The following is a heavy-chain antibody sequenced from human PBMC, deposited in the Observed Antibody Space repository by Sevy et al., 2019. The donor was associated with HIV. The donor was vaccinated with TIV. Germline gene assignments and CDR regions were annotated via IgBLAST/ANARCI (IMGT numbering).Heavy chain of an antibody. D-gene: IGHD3-10*01. J-gene: IGHJ5*02. CDR2: IRSKASGGTT. CDR1: GFNFGDYS. CDR3: SEGGSGTGWFDP. Sequence: GGSLRLSCRASGFNFGDYSMRWFRQAPGKGLAWVGFIRSKASGGTTQNATSVKGRFTISRDDCESIAYLQMNSLKIAEAAVYYCSEGGSGTGWFDPWGQGTLVTVSS. V-gene: IGHV3-49*03.